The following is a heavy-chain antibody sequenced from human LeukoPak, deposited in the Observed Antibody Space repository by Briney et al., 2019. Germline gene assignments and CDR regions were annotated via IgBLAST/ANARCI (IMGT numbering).Heavy chain of an antibody. Sequence: SETLSLTCAVYGGSFSGYYWSWIRQPPGKGLEWIGEINHSGSTNYNPSLKSRVTISVDTSKNQFSLKLSPVTAADTAVYYCAREGRYYYYMDVWGKGTTVTVSS. J-gene: IGHJ6*03. V-gene: IGHV4-34*01. CDR1: GGSFSGYY. CDR2: INHSGST. CDR3: AREGRYYYYMDV.